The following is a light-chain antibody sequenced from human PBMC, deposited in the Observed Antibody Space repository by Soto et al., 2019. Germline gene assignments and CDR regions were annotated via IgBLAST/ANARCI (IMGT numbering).Light chain of an antibody. CDR3: QQYCSSPFT. J-gene: IGKJ3*01. V-gene: IGKV3-20*01. Sequence: DIVLTQSPGTLSLSPGEGATLSCRASQSVSSNFLAWYQQKPEQAPRLLNYAASSRATGISYRFSGSGSETDFTFTIRRLEPEDFAVYYCQQYCSSPFTFGPGTKVDLK. CDR1: QSVSSNF. CDR2: AAS.